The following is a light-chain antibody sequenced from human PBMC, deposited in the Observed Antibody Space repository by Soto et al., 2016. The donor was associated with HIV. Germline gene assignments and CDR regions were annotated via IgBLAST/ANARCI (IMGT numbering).Light chain of an antibody. CDR2: GDN. J-gene: IGLJ1*01. V-gene: IGLV3-21*04. Sequence: SYELTQPPSVSVAPGKTARIPCGGNDIGRKSVYWYQQKAGQAPVLVSFGDNDRPSGIPERFFGSRSGNTTTLTINSVEAEDEADYYCHVWDITGDHVFGTGTRVTV. CDR1: DIGRKS. CDR3: HVWDITGDHV.